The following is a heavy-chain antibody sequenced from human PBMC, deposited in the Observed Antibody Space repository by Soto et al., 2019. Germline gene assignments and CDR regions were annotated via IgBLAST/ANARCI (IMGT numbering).Heavy chain of an antibody. Sequence: QVQLQESGPGLVKPSQTLSLTCAVSGGSISSGDFHWSWIRQPPGKGLEWIGYIYNSWTTYYNPSLKSRIVISVDTSENQFSLRLGSVTAADTAMYFCAREGGYGSGSPFFFYGMDVWGQGTTVTVSS. CDR3: AREGGYGSGSPFFFYGMDV. V-gene: IGHV4-30-4*01. CDR1: GGSISSGDFH. D-gene: IGHD3-10*01. CDR2: IYNSWTT. J-gene: IGHJ6*02.